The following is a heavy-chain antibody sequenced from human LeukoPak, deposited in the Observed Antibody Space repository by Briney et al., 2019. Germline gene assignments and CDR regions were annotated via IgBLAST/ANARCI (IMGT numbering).Heavy chain of an antibody. D-gene: IGHD5-18*01. CDR3: AGGGGYSYHAFDI. CDR2: MNPNSGNT. CDR1: GYTFTSYG. Sequence: ASVKVSCKASGYTFTSYGISWVRQATGQGLEWMGWMNPNSGNTGYAQKFQGRVTMTRNTSISTAYMELSSLRSEDTAVYYCAGGGGYSYHAFDIWGQGTMVTVSS. J-gene: IGHJ3*02. V-gene: IGHV1-8*02.